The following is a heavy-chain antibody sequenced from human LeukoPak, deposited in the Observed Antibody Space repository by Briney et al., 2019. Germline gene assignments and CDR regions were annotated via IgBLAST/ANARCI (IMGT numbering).Heavy chain of an antibody. V-gene: IGHV1-18*01. Sequence: ASVRVSCKASGYTFTSYGISWVRQAPGQGLEWMGWISTYNGNTNYAQKLQGRVTMTTDTFTSTAYMELRSLRSDDTAVYYCARDFGRRLRSYYFDYWGQGTLVTVSS. J-gene: IGHJ4*02. CDR3: ARDFGRRLRSYYFDY. CDR2: ISTYNGNT. CDR1: GYTFTSYG. D-gene: IGHD5-12*01.